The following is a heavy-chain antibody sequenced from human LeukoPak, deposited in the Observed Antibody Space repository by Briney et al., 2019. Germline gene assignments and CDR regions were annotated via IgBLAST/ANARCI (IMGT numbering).Heavy chain of an antibody. J-gene: IGHJ4*02. V-gene: IGHV1-2*04. D-gene: IGHD6-19*01. CDR3: ARGGWRYSSGWYYFDY. CDR2: INPNSGGT. Sequence: VASVKVSCKASGYTFTGYYMHWVRQAPGQGLEWMGWINPNSGGTNYAQKSQGWVTMTRDTSISTAYMELSRLRSDDTAVYYCARGGWRYSSGWYYFDYWGQGTLVTVSS. CDR1: GYTFTGYY.